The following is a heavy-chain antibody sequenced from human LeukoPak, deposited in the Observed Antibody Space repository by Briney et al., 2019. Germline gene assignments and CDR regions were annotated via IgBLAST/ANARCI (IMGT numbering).Heavy chain of an antibody. V-gene: IGHV3-11*01. CDR3: ARAGLTGPYYYYGMDV. CDR2: ISSSGSTI. CDR1: GFTFSDYY. D-gene: IGHD3-9*01. Sequence: GGSLRLSCAASGFTFSDYYMSWIRQAPGKGLEWVSYISSSGSTIYYAGSVKGRFTISRDNAKNSLYLQMNSLRAEDTAVYYCARAGLTGPYYYYGMDVWGQGTTVTVSS. J-gene: IGHJ6*02.